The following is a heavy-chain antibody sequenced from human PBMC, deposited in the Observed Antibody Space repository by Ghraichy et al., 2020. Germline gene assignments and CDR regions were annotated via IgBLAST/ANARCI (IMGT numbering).Heavy chain of an antibody. V-gene: IGHV4-30-4*01. D-gene: IGHD1-7*01. CDR3: ARERAGVLTGTTGYFDY. CDR2: IYYSGST. J-gene: IGHJ4*02. Sequence: SQTLSLTCTVSGGSISSGDYYWSWIRQPPGKGLEWIGYIYYSGSTYYNPSLKSRVTISVDTSKNQFSLKLSSVTAADTAVYYCARERAGVLTGTTGYFDYWGQGTLVTVSS. CDR1: GGSISSGDYY.